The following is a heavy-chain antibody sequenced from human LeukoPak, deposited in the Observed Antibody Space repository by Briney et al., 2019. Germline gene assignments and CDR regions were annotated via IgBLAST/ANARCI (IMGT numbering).Heavy chain of an antibody. V-gene: IGHV3-53*01. Sequence: GGSLRLSCAASGFTVSSNYMNWVRQAPGKGLEWLSVLDSDGNPYYADSLNGRFTISRDDSKNTVYLQMNSLRAEDTAVYYCARGIFYINSWYFDYWGQGTLVTVAS. CDR3: ARGIFYINSWYFDY. J-gene: IGHJ4*02. CDR1: GFTVSSNY. CDR2: LDSDGNP. D-gene: IGHD6-19*01.